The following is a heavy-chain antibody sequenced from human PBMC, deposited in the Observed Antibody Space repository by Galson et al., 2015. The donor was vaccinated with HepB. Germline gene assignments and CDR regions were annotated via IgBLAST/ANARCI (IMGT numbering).Heavy chain of an antibody. D-gene: IGHD2-21*01. V-gene: IGHV3-11*04. CDR2: IGNTGSTI. J-gene: IGHJ4*02. CDR1: GFSFRDSY. Sequence: SLRLSCAASGFSFRDSYMSWIRQAPGKGLEWFSYIGNTGSTIYYADSVRGRFTISRDNSKNTISLQMNSLRHDDTAVYYCARGGDRSTSESRIFDYWGQGVLVTVSS. CDR3: ARGGDRSTSESRIFDY.